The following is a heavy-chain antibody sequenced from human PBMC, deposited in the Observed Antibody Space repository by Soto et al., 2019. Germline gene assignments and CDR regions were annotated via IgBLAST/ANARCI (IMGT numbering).Heavy chain of an antibody. Sequence: PGGSLRLSCAASGFTFSSYSMNWVRQAPGKGLEWVSSISSSSSYIYYADSVKGRFTISRDNAKNSLYLQMNSLRAEDTAVYYCARLILNHYYDSSAQDYWGQGTLVTVPQ. D-gene: IGHD3-22*01. CDR3: ARLILNHYYDSSAQDY. J-gene: IGHJ4*02. V-gene: IGHV3-21*01. CDR2: ISSSSSYI. CDR1: GFTFSSYS.